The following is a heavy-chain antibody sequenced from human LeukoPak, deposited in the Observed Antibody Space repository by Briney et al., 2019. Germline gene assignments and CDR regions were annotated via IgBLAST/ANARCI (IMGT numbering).Heavy chain of an antibody. CDR2: ISYDESVK. D-gene: IGHD3-22*01. V-gene: IGHV3-30-3*01. Sequence: AGGSLRLSCAASGFTFSNYPIHWVRQAPGKGLEWVAVISYDESVKYYADSVEGRFTVSRDSSKNTLYLQMNSLRVEDTAVYYCARRPNPYDSSSSSEYLNHWGQGTLVTVSS. J-gene: IGHJ1*01. CDR3: ARRPNPYDSSSSSEYLNH. CDR1: GFTFSNYP.